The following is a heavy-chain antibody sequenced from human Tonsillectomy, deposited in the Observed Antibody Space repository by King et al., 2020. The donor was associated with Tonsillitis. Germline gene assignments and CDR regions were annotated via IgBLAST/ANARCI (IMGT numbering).Heavy chain of an antibody. CDR3: ATNPPLPSGAIYYYYYMDV. CDR2: IQRDGSEQ. D-gene: IGHD2-2*02. CDR1: GLTFSSYW. J-gene: IGHJ6*03. Sequence: VQLVESGGGLVQPGGSLRLSCSSSGLTFSSYWMSWVRQAPGKGLEWVANIQRDGSEQFYVDSVKGRFTISRDNAKNSLYLQMDNLRAEDTAVYYCATNPPLPSGAIYYYYYMDVWGKGTTVTVSS. V-gene: IGHV3-7*03.